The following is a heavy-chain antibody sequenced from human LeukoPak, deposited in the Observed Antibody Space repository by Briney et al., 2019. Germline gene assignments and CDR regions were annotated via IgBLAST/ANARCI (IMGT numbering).Heavy chain of an antibody. V-gene: IGHV1-3*04. CDR2: INTGNGNT. D-gene: IGHD3-16*01. CDR3: ATRSASSYGGVFDF. Sequence: ASVKVSCKASGYTVTHYAMHWVRQAPGQSLEWMGWINTGNGNTKYSQKLQGRVTLTRDTSANIAYMEVTSLRSEDTAVYYCATRSASSYGGVFDFWGQGSLVIVSS. J-gene: IGHJ4*02. CDR1: GYTVTHYA.